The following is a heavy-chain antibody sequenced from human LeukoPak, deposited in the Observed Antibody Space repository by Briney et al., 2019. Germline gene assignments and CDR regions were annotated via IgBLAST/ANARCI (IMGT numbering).Heavy chain of an antibody. V-gene: IGHV1-46*01. CDR1: GYTFTKYL. J-gene: IGHJ5*02. CDR3: ARPLFCAFDNCGYWLDP. Sequence: GASVKVSSKTSGYTFTKYLIHWVRQAPGQGLEWVGTINPNGDATNYAPRLQGRLTLTQDTSTSTVYMELRGLTPDDTAVYYCARPLFCAFDNCGYWLDPWGPGTLVTVFS. D-gene: IGHD1-20*01. CDR2: INPNGDAT.